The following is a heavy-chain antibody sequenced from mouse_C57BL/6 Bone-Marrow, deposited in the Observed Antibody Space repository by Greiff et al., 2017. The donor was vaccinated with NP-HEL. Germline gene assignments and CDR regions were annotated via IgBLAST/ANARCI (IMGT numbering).Heavy chain of an antibody. CDR3: ARDSSDLAY. CDR1: GYTFTDYY. CDR2: INPNNGGT. Sequence: VQLQQSGPELVKPGASVKISCKASGYTFTDYYMNWVKQSHGKSLEWIGDINPNNGGTSYNQKFKGKATLTVDKSSSTAYMELRSLTSEDSAVYYCARDSSDLAYWGQGTLVTVSA. J-gene: IGHJ3*01. V-gene: IGHV1-26*01. D-gene: IGHD3-2*02.